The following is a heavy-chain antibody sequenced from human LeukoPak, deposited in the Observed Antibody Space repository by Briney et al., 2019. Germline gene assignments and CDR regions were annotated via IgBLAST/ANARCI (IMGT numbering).Heavy chain of an antibody. CDR1: FSXXG. CDR2: ISYDGSNK. V-gene: IGHV3-30*18. J-gene: IGHJ3*02. D-gene: IGHD3/OR15-3a*01. Sequence: FSXXGMHWVRQAPGKGLEWVAVISYDGSNKYYADSVKGRFTISRDNSKNTLYLQMNSLRAEDTAVYYCAKEDFLDAFDIWGQGTMVTVSS. CDR3: AKEDFLDAFDI.